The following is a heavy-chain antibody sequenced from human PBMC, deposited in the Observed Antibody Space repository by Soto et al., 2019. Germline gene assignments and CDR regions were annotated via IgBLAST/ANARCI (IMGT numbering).Heavy chain of an antibody. Sequence: SETLSLTCSVSGGAISSSSTKFRGWIRQPPGKGLEWIGYIYHSGSTYYNPSLKSRVTISVDTSKNQVSLKLSSVTAADTAMYFCARQVSSAWPPYYYDMDVWGQGTTVTVSS. CDR1: GGAISSSSTKF. D-gene: IGHD6-25*01. J-gene: IGHJ6*02. CDR2: IYHSGST. CDR3: ARQVSSAWPPYYYDMDV. V-gene: IGHV4-39*01.